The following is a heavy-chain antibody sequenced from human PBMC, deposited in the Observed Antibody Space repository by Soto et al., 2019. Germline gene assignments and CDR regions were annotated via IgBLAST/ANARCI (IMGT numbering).Heavy chain of an antibody. V-gene: IGHV5-51*01. Sequence: GVFLKIRCKISEDSFTNYWIGWVRQIHGKGLEWMGIIYPGDSDTRYSPSFQGQVTISADKSISTAYLQWSSLKASDTAMYYCARQNSNYRIPHYYYVMDVWVQGT. CDR2: IYPGDSDT. CDR1: EDSFTNYW. D-gene: IGHD4-4*01. J-gene: IGHJ6*02. CDR3: ARQNSNYRIPHYYYVMDV.